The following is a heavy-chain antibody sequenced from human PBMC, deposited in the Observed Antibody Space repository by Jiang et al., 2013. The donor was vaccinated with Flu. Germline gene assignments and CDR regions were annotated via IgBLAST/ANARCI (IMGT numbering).Heavy chain of an antibody. J-gene: IGHJ3*02. CDR2: TCYRSKWYN. V-gene: IGHV6-1*01. Sequence: WNWIRQSPSRGLEWLGRTCYRSKWYNDYALSVKGRITINPDTSKNQFSLRLSSVIPEDAAVYYCARTATAYDVLDIWGQGTTVTVSS. D-gene: IGHD6-13*01. CDR3: ARTATAYDVLDI.